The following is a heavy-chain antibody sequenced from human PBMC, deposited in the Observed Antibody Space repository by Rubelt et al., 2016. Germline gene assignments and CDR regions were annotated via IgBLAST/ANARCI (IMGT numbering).Heavy chain of an antibody. Sequence: SSYAMHWVRQAPGKGLDWVAVVSYDGSNRFYTDSVKGRFTISRDSSKNTLYLQMNSLRVEDTAVYYCARGGGGAMVTSGDFWGQGTLVTVSS. CDR2: VSYDGSNR. CDR1: SSYA. D-gene: IGHD5-18*01. V-gene: IGHV3-30*04. J-gene: IGHJ4*02. CDR3: ARGGGGAMVTSGDF.